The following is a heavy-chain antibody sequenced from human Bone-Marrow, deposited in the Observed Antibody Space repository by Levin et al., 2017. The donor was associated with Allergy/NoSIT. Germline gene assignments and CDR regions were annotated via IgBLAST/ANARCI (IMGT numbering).Heavy chain of an antibody. Sequence: GESLKISCAASGFTFSSYPMHWVRQTPGRGLEWVAAISYDGTYKYYADSVKGRFTISRDNSRNTLHLQISSLAAEDMAIYYCVRDVSPLVLLWGFDYWGQGTRVTVSS. CDR2: ISYDGTYK. V-gene: IGHV3-30*04. D-gene: IGHD2/OR15-2a*01. CDR3: VRDVSPLVLLWGFDY. J-gene: IGHJ4*02. CDR1: GFTFSSYP.